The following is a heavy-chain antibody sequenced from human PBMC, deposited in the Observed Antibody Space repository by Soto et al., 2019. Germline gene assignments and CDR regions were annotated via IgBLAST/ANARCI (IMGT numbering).Heavy chain of an antibody. D-gene: IGHD2-2*01. CDR3: ASVPAANWFVRDYYFDY. J-gene: IGHJ4*02. Sequence: GGSLRLSCAASGFTFSSYSMNWVRQAPGKGLEWVSSISSSSSYIYYADSVKGRFTISRDNAKNSLYLQMNSLRAEDTAVYYCASVPAANWFVRDYYFDYWGQGTLVTVSS. CDR1: GFTFSSYS. CDR2: ISSSSSYI. V-gene: IGHV3-21*01.